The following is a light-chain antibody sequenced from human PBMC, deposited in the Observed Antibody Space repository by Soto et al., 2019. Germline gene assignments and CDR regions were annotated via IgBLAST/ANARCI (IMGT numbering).Light chain of an antibody. CDR2: DVS. Sequence: QSALTQPASVSGSPGQSITISCTGTSSDVGGYNYVSWYQHHPGKAPKLMIYDVSNRPSGVSNRFSGSKSGNTASLTISGLQADDEADYYCSSYTSSSTVAFGGGTKLTVL. V-gene: IGLV2-14*03. CDR3: SSYTSSSTVA. CDR1: SSDVGGYNY. J-gene: IGLJ2*01.